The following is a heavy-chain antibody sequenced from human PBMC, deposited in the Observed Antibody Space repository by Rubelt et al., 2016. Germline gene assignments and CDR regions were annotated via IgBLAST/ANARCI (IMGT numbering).Heavy chain of an antibody. D-gene: IGHD5-18*01. CDR1: GFTFITYA. CDR3: ARTTNTAMALFDN. CDR2: ISNDGSNK. V-gene: IGHV3-30*04. J-gene: IGHJ4*02. Sequence: VQLVESGGGLVQPGGSLRLSCAASGFTFITYAMHWVRQAPGKGLELVAVISNDGSNKYYADSVKGRFTISRDNSKNTLYLQMNSLRAEDAAVYYCARTTNTAMALFDNWGQGTLATVSS.